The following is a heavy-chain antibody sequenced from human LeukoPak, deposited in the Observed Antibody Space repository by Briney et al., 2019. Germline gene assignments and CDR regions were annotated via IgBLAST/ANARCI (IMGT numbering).Heavy chain of an antibody. V-gene: IGHV3-7*04. CDR3: SRAGGATHLDY. Sequence: GGSLRLSCAASGFTFSSYWMSWVRQAPGKGLEWVANIKKDGSDKYSVYAAKGQFTISRYNANNTLWLQMNSLRAEATAVYDCSRAGGATHLDYWGQGTLVTVSS. D-gene: IGHD1-26*01. CDR1: GFTFSSYW. CDR2: IKKDGSDK. J-gene: IGHJ4*02.